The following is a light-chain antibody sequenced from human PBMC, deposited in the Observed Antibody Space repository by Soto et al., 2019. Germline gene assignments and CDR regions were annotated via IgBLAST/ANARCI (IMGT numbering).Light chain of an antibody. J-gene: IGKJ4*01. Sequence: DIQMTQCPSSVSASVVYRVTISCRASQDISSWVAWYQQKPGRAPKLLIYAASSLESGVPSRFSGSGSGREFTLTISSLQPEDFGTYYCLQHKSYPRTFGGGTKVDIK. V-gene: IGKV1-17*03. CDR1: QDISSW. CDR2: AAS. CDR3: LQHKSYPRT.